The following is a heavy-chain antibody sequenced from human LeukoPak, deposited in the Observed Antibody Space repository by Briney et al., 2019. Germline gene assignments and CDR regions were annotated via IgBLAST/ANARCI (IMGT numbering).Heavy chain of an antibody. Sequence: ASVKVSCKASGYTFTSYYMHWVRQAPGQGLEWMGIINPSGGSTSYAQKFQGRVTMTRDTSTSTVYMELSSLRSEDTAVYYCARSLAVASTVYNWFDPWGQGTLVTVSS. J-gene: IGHJ5*02. CDR2: INPSGGST. D-gene: IGHD6-19*01. CDR3: ARSLAVASTVYNWFDP. V-gene: IGHV1-46*01. CDR1: GYTFTSYY.